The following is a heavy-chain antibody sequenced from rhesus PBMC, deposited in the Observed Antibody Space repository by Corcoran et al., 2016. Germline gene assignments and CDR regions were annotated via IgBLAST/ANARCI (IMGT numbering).Heavy chain of an antibody. CDR2: LSCNSDST. CDR3: ARKSAPGVGYFDY. CDR1: GGSFSSGYSY. D-gene: IGHD2-39*01. J-gene: IGHJ4*01. V-gene: IGHV4S12*01. Sequence: QVQLQESGPGVVKPSETLSLPCAVSGGSFSSGYSYWSVISQPPGKGLGWIGCLSCNSDSTNYNPSLKSRVTSSKDTSKNQFSLKLSSVTAADTAVYYCARKSAPGVGYFDYWGQGVLVTVSS.